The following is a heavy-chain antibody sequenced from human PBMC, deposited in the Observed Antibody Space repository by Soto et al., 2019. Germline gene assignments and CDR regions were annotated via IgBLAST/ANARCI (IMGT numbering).Heavy chain of an antibody. J-gene: IGHJ4*02. CDR1: GFSFSGYG. D-gene: IGHD3-22*01. CDR3: ARPSYCDGSGYWLK. CDR2: ISCDGRKQ. V-gene: IGHV3-30*03. Sequence: AGGSLRLSCAASGFSFSGYGMHWARLAPGKGLEWLAVISCDGRKQMYAESVRGRFTISRDNSRSTLFLQMNSLRPEDTAVYYCARPSYCDGSGYWLKWGQGTQVTVSS.